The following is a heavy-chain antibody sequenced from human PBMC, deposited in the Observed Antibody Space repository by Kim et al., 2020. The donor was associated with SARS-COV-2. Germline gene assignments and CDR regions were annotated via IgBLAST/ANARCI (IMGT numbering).Heavy chain of an antibody. CDR3: ATVDTPGYYGMDV. CDR1: GFTFSSYA. CDR2: ISGSGGST. V-gene: IGHV3-23*01. J-gene: IGHJ6*02. Sequence: GGSLRLSCAASGFTFSSYAMSWVRQAPGKGLEWVSAISGSGGSTYYADSVKGRFTISRDNSKNTLYLQMNSLRAEDTAVYYCATVDTPGYYGMDVWGQGTTVTVSS. D-gene: IGHD5-18*01.